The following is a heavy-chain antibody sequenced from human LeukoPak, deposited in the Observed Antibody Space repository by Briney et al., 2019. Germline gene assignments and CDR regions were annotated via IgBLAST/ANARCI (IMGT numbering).Heavy chain of an antibody. Sequence: SETLSLTCAVSGGSISSGGYSWSWIRQPAGKGLEWIGRIYTSGSTNYNPSLKSRVTMSVDTSKNQFSLKLSSVTAADTAVYYCARDAYYYDSSGYSPGFDYWGQGALVTVSS. J-gene: IGHJ4*02. D-gene: IGHD3-22*01. CDR1: GGSISSGGYS. CDR3: ARDAYYYDSSGYSPGFDY. V-gene: IGHV4-61*02. CDR2: IYTSGST.